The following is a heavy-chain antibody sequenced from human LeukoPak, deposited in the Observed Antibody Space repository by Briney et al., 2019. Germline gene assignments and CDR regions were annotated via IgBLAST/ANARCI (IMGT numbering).Heavy chain of an antibody. V-gene: IGHV3-21*01. J-gene: IGHJ4*02. CDR1: GFTFSSYS. D-gene: IGHD5-18*01. CDR2: ISSSSSYI. Sequence: GGYLRLSCAASGFTFSSYSMNWVRQAPGKGLEWVSSISSSSSYIYYADSVKGRFTISRDNAKNSLYLQMNSLRAEDTAVYYCATALEQTHVDTAMVEGDYWGQGTLVTVSS. CDR3: ATALEQTHVDTAMVEGDY.